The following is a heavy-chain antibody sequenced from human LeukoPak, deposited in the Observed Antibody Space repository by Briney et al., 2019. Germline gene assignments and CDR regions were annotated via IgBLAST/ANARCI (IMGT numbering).Heavy chain of an antibody. CDR2: ISGDGGST. D-gene: IGHD3-9*01. CDR1: GFTFDDYA. V-gene: IGHV3-43*02. CDR3: ASVDFDWLFRIDY. Sequence: GGSLRLSCAASGFTFDDYATHWVRQAPGKGLEWVSLISGDGGSTYYADSVKGRFTISRDNSKNSLYLQMNSLRTEDTALYYCASVDFDWLFRIDYWGQGTLVTVSS. J-gene: IGHJ4*02.